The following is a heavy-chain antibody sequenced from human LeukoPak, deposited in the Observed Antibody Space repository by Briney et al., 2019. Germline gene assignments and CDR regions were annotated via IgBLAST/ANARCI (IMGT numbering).Heavy chain of an antibody. V-gene: IGHV1-2*07. CDR3: ATEYDDRDAFDI. J-gene: IGHJ3*02. Sequence: ASVKVSCKASGYTFTDHYMHWVRQAPGQGLEWMGWINPNSDGINNYAHKFQGRVTMTEDTSTDTAYMELSSLRSEDTAVYYCATEYDDRDAFDIWGQGTMVTVSS. CDR1: GYTFTDHY. D-gene: IGHD1-1*01. CDR2: INPNSDGI.